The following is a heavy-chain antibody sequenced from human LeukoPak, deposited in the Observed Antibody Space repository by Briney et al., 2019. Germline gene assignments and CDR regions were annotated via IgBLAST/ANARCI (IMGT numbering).Heavy chain of an antibody. CDR1: GFTFSNAW. CDR3: TTSDCSSTSCYRVRFDY. J-gene: IGHJ4*02. CDR2: IKSKTDGGTT. Sequence: PGGSLILSCAASGFTFSNAWMSWVRQAPGKGLEWVGRIKSKTDGGTTNYAAPVKDRCTISRDDSKTTLYLQMNSLKPEDTAVYYCTTSDCSSTSCYRVRFDYWGQGTLVTVSS. V-gene: IGHV3-15*01. D-gene: IGHD2-2*02.